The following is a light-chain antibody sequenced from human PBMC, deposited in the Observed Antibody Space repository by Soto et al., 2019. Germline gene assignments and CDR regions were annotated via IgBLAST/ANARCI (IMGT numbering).Light chain of an antibody. CDR2: DAS. CDR3: QQRSNWPPLFT. J-gene: IGKJ3*01. Sequence: EIVLTQSPGILSLSPGERATLSCRASQSVNSNYLAWYQQIPGQAPRLLIYDASNRATGIPARFSGSGSGTDFTLTISSLEPEDFAVYYCQQRSNWPPLFTFGPGTKVDIK. V-gene: IGKV3-11*01. CDR1: QSVNSNY.